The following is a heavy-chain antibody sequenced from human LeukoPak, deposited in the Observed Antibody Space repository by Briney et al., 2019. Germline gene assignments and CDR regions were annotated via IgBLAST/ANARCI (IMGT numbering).Heavy chain of an antibody. CDR3: ARVRQLWFPTNVNFDY. J-gene: IGHJ4*02. CDR2: INPNSGGT. D-gene: IGHD5-18*01. V-gene: IGHV1-2*02. Sequence: ASVKVSCKASGYTFTGYYMHWVRQAPGQGLEWMGWINPNSGGTNYAQKFQRRVTMTRDTSISTAYMELSRLRSDDTAVYYCARVRQLWFPTNVNFDYWGQGTLVTVSS. CDR1: GYTFTGYY.